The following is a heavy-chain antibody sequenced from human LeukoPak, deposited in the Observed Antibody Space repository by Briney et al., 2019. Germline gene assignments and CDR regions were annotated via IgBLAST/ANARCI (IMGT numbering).Heavy chain of an antibody. CDR2: ISSSSSTI. Sequence: GGSLRLSCAASGFTFSSYNMNWVRQAPGKGLEWVSYISSSSSTIYYADSVKGRFTISRDNAKNSLYLQMNSLRAEDTAVYYCARESITIFGVVIDWGQGTLVTVSS. J-gene: IGHJ4*02. CDR1: GFTFSSYN. CDR3: ARESITIFGVVID. V-gene: IGHV3-48*01. D-gene: IGHD3-3*01.